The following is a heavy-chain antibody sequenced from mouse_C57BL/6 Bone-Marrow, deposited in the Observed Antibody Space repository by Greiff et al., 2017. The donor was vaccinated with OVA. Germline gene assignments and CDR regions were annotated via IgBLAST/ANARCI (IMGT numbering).Heavy chain of an antibody. V-gene: IGHV1-15*01. Sequence: QVQLQQSGAELVRPGASVTLSCKASGYTFTDYEMHWVKQTPVHGLEWIGAIDPETGGTAYNQKFKGKAILTADKSSSTAYMELRSLTSEDSAVYYCTRRGYGNHYAMDYWGQGTSVTVSS. CDR3: TRRGYGNHYAMDY. J-gene: IGHJ4*01. CDR1: GYTFTDYE. CDR2: IDPETGGT. D-gene: IGHD2-10*02.